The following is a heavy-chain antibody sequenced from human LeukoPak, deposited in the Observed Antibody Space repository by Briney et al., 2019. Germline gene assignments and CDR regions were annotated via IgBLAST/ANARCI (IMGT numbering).Heavy chain of an antibody. CDR3: AKDSYGSGWADFYYYYMDV. CDR1: GFTFSSYS. D-gene: IGHD6-19*01. J-gene: IGHJ6*03. V-gene: IGHV3-48*01. Sequence: GGSLRLSCAASGFTFSSYSMSWVRQAPGKGLEWVSYISSSSSTIYYADSVKGRFTISWDNSKNTLYLQMNSLRAEDTAVYYCAKDSYGSGWADFYYYYMDVWGKGTTVTISS. CDR2: ISSSSSTI.